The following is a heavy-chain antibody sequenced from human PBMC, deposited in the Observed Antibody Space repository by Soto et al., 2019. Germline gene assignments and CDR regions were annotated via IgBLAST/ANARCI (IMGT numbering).Heavy chain of an antibody. D-gene: IGHD2-21*01. CDR3: ARHKDLAYSTDPVGSHRSHYGMGV. V-gene: IGHV5-51*01. CDR1: GYSFTSYW. Sequence: PGESLKISCKGSGYSFTSYWIGWVRQMPGKGLEWMGIIYPGDSDTRYSPSFQGQVTISADKSISTAYLQWSSLNASDTAMYYCARHKDLAYSTDPVGSHRSHYGMGVWHRRXKVAV. CDR2: IYPGDSDT. J-gene: IGHJ6*02.